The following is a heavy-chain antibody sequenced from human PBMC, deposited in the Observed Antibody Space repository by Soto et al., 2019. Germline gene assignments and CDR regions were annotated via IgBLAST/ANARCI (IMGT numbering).Heavy chain of an antibody. Sequence: PSETLSLTCAVYGGSFSAYYWSWVRQPPGKGLERIGEIIHSESTKYNPSLKSRVTISVDTPKNQFSLKLSSVTAADTAVYYCARQRPTDGRWEFANYYGMDVWGQGTPVTISS. J-gene: IGHJ6*02. V-gene: IGHV4-34*12. D-gene: IGHD1-26*01. CDR1: GGSFSAYY. CDR2: IIHSEST. CDR3: ARQRPTDGRWEFANYYGMDV.